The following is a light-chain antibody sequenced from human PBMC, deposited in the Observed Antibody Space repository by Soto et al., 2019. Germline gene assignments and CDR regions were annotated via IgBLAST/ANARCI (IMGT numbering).Light chain of an antibody. Sequence: QSVLTQPPSVSRAPGQRVTISCTGSSSNIGAGYDVHWYQQLPGTAPKLLIYGNSNRPSGVPDRFSGSKSGTSASLAITGLQAEDEADYYCQSYDRSLSGVVFGGGTKLTVL. J-gene: IGLJ2*01. CDR3: QSYDRSLSGVV. V-gene: IGLV1-40*01. CDR1: SSNIGAGYD. CDR2: GNS.